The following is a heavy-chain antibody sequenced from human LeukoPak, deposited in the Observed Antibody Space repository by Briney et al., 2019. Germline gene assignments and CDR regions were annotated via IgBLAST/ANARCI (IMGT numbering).Heavy chain of an antibody. V-gene: IGHV1-46*01. CDR3: ARRSPAYCFGDCYLDY. CDR1: GYTFTSYY. Sequence: GASVKVSCKASGYTFTSYYMFWVRQAPGQGPEWMGIINPSGSTTSYAQNFQGRVTMTRDTSTSTAYMELSSLRSEDTAVYYCARRSPAYCFGDCYLDYWGQGTLVTVSS. D-gene: IGHD2-21*02. J-gene: IGHJ4*02. CDR2: INPSGSTT.